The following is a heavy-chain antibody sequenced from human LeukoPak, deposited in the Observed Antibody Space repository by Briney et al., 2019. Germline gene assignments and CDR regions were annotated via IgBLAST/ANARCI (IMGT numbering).Heavy chain of an antibody. CDR3: ARSPPGIAAAGISFLFDY. Sequence: ASVKVSCKASGGTFTSYGISWVRQAPGQGLEWMGWISAYNGNTNYAQKLQGRVTMTTDTSTSTAYMELRSLRSDDTAVYYCARSPPGIAAAGISFLFDYWGQGTLVTVSS. CDR1: GGTFTSYG. CDR2: ISAYNGNT. D-gene: IGHD6-13*01. V-gene: IGHV1-18*01. J-gene: IGHJ4*02.